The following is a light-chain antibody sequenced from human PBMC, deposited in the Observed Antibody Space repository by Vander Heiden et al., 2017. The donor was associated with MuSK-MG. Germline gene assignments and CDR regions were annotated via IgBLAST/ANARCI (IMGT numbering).Light chain of an antibody. J-gene: IGKJ2*01. CDR3: QQSYRIPHT. V-gene: IGKV1-39*01. Sequence: DTQMTQSPSSPSASVGDRVTITCRASQDIASYVNWFQQKPGRAPKLLIFITSFLQGGVPSRFSGSGSGTDFTLTISNLHPEDFGTYYCQQSYRIPHTFGQGTKLEMK. CDR1: QDIASY. CDR2: ITS.